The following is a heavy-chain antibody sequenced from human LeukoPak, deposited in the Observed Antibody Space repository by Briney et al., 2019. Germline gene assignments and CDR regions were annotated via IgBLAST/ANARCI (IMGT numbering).Heavy chain of an antibody. Sequence: GASVKVSCKASGYTFTGYYMHWVRQAPGQGLEWMGWINPNSGGTNYAQKFQGRVTMTRDTSISTAYMELSRLRSDDTAVYYCARTYYYGSGSYYNVLDYWGQGTLVTISS. CDR3: ARTYYYGSGSYYNVLDY. CDR2: INPNSGGT. CDR1: GYTFTGYY. V-gene: IGHV1-2*02. J-gene: IGHJ4*02. D-gene: IGHD3-10*01.